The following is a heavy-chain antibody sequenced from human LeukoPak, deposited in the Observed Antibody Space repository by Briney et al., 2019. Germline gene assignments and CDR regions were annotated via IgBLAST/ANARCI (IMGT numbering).Heavy chain of an antibody. D-gene: IGHD4-17*01. CDR2: INPSGGST. Sequence: ASVKVSCKASGYTFTSYFMHWVRQAPGQGLEWMGIINPSGGSTTYAQKFQGRVIVSRDTSTSRVYMELYSLRSEDTAVYYCARGGRDYGDFLVGHWGQGTLVTVSS. J-gene: IGHJ4*02. CDR1: GYTFTSYF. CDR3: ARGGRDYGDFLVGH. V-gene: IGHV1-46*01.